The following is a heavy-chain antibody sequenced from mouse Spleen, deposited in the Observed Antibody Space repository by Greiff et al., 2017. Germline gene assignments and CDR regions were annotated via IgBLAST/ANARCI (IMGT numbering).Heavy chain of an antibody. CDR3: ARNYRYDRYYFDY. D-gene: IGHD2-14*01. J-gene: IGHJ2*01. Sequence: EVQLQQSGPELVKPGASVKMSCKASGYTFTDYNMHWVKQSHGKSLEWIGYINPNNGGTSYNQKFKGKATLTVNKSSSTAYMELRSLTSEDSAVYYCARNYRYDRYYFDYWGQGTTLTVSS. V-gene: IGHV1-22*01. CDR1: GYTFTDYN. CDR2: INPNNGGT.